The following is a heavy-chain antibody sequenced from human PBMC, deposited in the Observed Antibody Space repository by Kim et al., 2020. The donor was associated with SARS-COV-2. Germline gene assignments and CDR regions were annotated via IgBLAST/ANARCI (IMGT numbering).Heavy chain of an antibody. CDR1: GGSINTYY. CDR3: AREDSGWYRYLEY. J-gene: IGHJ4*02. Sequence: SETLSLTCTVSGGSINTYYWSWIRQPPGKGLEWIGYIYYSGNTNYNPSLKSRVTISVDTSKNQFSLNLRSVTAADTAIYYCAREDSGWYRYLEYWGQGTLVTVSP. D-gene: IGHD6-19*01. V-gene: IGHV4-59*01. CDR2: IYYSGNT.